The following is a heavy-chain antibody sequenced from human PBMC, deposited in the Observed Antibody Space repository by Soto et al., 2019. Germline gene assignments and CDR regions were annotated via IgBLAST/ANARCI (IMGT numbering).Heavy chain of an antibody. D-gene: IGHD2-2*01. V-gene: IGHV4-61*01. CDR2: VYYSGST. Sequence: QVQLQESGPGLVKPSEALSLTCTVSGDSVSSGSYYWSWVRLPPGKGLEWIGYVYYSGSTIYNPSLKSRVTISVDTSKNQFSLKLNSVTAADTAVYYCARTMRFNWYIDLWGRGTLVTVSS. CDR1: GDSVSSGSYY. J-gene: IGHJ2*01. CDR3: ARTMRFNWYIDL.